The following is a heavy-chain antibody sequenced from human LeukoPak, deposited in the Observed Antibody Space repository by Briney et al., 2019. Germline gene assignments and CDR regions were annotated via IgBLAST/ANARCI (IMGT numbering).Heavy chain of an antibody. CDR2: IYNIGTT. CDR1: GFTFSSYW. CDR3: ARTSREITMIVVVSYYFDY. D-gene: IGHD3-22*01. Sequence: PGGSLRLSCAASGFTFSSYWMSWVRQAPGKGLEWVAIIYNIGTTYYTDSVKGRFTISRDNSKNTLYLQMSSLRAEDTAVYFCARTSREITMIVVVSYYFDYWGQGTLVTVSS. V-gene: IGHV3-53*01. J-gene: IGHJ4*02.